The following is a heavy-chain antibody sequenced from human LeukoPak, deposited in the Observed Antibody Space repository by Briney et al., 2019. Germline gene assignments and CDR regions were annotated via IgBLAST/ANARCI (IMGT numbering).Heavy chain of an antibody. Sequence: SETLSLTCAVYSGSFSGYYWSWIRQPPGKGLEWIGEINHSGSTNYNPSLKSRVTISVDTSKNQFSLKLSSVTAADTAVYYCARYGSGWYVWFDPWGQGTLVTVSS. J-gene: IGHJ5*02. CDR2: INHSGST. CDR1: SGSFSGYY. D-gene: IGHD6-19*01. V-gene: IGHV4-34*01. CDR3: ARYGSGWYVWFDP.